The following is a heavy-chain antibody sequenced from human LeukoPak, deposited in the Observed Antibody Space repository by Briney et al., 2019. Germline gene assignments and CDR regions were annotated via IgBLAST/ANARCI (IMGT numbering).Heavy chain of an antibody. Sequence: PSETLSLTCSVSGGSISSGDYYWSWIRQPPGKGLEWIGYIYYSGSTYYNPSLKSRVTISVDTSKNQFSLKLSSVTAADTAVYYCARGFLGWLPIDYWGQGTLVTVSS. CDR2: IYYSGST. J-gene: IGHJ4*02. V-gene: IGHV4-30-4*08. CDR3: ARGFLGWLPIDY. CDR1: GGSISSGDYY. D-gene: IGHD3-3*01.